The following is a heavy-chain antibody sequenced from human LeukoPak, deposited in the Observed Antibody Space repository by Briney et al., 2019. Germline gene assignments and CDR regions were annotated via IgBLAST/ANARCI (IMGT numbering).Heavy chain of an antibody. V-gene: IGHV3-49*04. Sequence: GGSPRLSCTASGFTVGDYAMSWVRQAPGKGLEWVGFIRSKAYGGTTEYAASVKGRFTISRDDSKSIAYLQMNSLKTEDTAVYYCTRGELIADAFDIWGQGTMVTVSS. CDR3: TRGELIADAFDI. D-gene: IGHD1-7*01. J-gene: IGHJ3*02. CDR1: GFTVGDYA. CDR2: IRSKAYGGTT.